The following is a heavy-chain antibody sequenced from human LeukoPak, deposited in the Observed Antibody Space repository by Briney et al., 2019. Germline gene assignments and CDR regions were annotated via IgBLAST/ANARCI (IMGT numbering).Heavy chain of an antibody. D-gene: IGHD7-27*01. Sequence: GGSLRLSCAASGFTFSSYGMHWVRQAPGKGLEWVAVISYGGSNKYYADSVKGRFTISRDNSKNTLYLQMNSLRAEDAAVYYCAKDLGTTNDYWGQGTLVTVYS. CDR2: ISYGGSNK. CDR1: GFTFSSYG. CDR3: AKDLGTTNDY. J-gene: IGHJ4*02. V-gene: IGHV3-30*18.